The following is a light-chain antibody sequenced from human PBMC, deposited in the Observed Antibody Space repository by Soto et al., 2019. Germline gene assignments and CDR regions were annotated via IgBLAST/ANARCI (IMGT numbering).Light chain of an antibody. V-gene: IGKV1-33*01. CDR1: QDISNY. Sequence: DIQMTQSPSSLSASVGARVTITCQASQDISNYLNWYQQKPGKAPKLLIYDASNLETGVPSRFSGSGSGTDSTFTIRSLQPEDISTYYCQQYDNLPPIPLGQGTRLEIK. J-gene: IGKJ5*01. CDR2: DAS. CDR3: QQYDNLPPIP.